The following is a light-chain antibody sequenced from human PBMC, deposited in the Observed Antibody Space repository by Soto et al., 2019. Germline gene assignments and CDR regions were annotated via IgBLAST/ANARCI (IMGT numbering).Light chain of an antibody. V-gene: IGKV1-5*01. J-gene: IGKJ2*01. CDR3: QQYNSYPYS. CDR1: QSISSW. Sequence: DIQMTQSPSTLSASVGDRVTITCRASQSISSWVAWYQQKPGKAPKLLIYDASSLESGVPSRFSGSGSGTEFTLPSSSLQPDDFATYYCQQYNSYPYSFGQGTKLEIK. CDR2: DAS.